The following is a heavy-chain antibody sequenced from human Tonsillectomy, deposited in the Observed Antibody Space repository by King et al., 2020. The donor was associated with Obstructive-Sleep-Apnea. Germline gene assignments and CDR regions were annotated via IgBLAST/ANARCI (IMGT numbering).Heavy chain of an antibody. J-gene: IGHJ4*02. Sequence: RARTRTCSVAGFSCSTSAVGVGWIRQPPGRALEGLAPIYWDDDKRYSPSLKGRLTIPKDTSKNQVVLTLTNMDPVDTATYYCVHSDRILFDYWGQGTLVTVSS. D-gene: IGHD2-15*01. V-gene: IGHV2-5*02. CDR3: VHSDRILFDY. CDR1: GFSCSTSAVG. CDR2: IYWDDDK.